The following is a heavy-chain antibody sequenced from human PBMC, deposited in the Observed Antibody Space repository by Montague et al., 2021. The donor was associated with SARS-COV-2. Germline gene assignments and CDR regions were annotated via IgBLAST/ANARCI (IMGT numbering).Heavy chain of an antibody. CDR2: ISSSGSNI. D-gene: IGHD6-13*01. J-gene: IGHJ6*02. V-gene: IGHV3-48*03. Sequence: SLRLSCAASGFTFNSYDMNWVRQAPGKGLEWVSYISSSGSNIYYADSVKGRFTISRDNAKNSLYLQMNSLRAEDTAVYYCARDGQQLVLYGVDVWGQGTTVTVSS. CDR3: ARDGQQLVLYGVDV. CDR1: GFTFNSYD.